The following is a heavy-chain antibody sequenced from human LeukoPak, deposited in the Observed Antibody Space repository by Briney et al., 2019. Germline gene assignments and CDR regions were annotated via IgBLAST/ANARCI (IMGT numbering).Heavy chain of an antibody. D-gene: IGHD3-3*01. CDR3: ARGVVYDFWSGYYTNWYFDL. CDR2: IYYSGST. V-gene: IGHV4-30-4*08. CDR1: GGSISSGDYY. Sequence: SQTLSLTCTVSGGSISSGDYYWSWIRQPPGKGLEWIGYIYYSGSTYYNPSLESRVTISVDTSKNQFSLKLSSVTAADTAVYYCARGVVYDFWSGYYTNWYFDLWGRGTLVTVSS. J-gene: IGHJ2*01.